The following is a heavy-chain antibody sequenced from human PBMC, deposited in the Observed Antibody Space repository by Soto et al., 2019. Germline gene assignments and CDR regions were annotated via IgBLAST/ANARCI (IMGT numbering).Heavy chain of an antibody. CDR2: IIPIFGTA. CDR3: ARGTIFGVVIASYYYYYGMDV. V-gene: IGHV1-69*13. Sequence: SVKVSCKASGGTLSGYAISWVRQAPGQGLEWMGGIIPIFGTANYAQKFQGRVTITADESTSTAYMELSSLRSEDTAVYYCARGTIFGVVIASYYYYYGMDVWGQGTTVTVSS. D-gene: IGHD3-3*01. J-gene: IGHJ6*02. CDR1: GGTLSGYA.